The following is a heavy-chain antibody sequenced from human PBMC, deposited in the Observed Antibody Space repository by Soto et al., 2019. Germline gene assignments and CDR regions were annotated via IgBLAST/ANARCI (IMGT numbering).Heavy chain of an antibody. CDR3: ATHYGATNWFDP. Sequence: PSETLSLTCTVSGGSISSSSYYWGWIRQPPGKGLEWIGSIYYSGSTYYNPSLKSRVTISVDTSKNQFSLKLSSVTAADTAVYYCATHYGATNWFDPWGQGTLVTVSS. CDR2: IYYSGST. D-gene: IGHD4-17*01. J-gene: IGHJ5*02. V-gene: IGHV4-39*01. CDR1: GGSISSSSYY.